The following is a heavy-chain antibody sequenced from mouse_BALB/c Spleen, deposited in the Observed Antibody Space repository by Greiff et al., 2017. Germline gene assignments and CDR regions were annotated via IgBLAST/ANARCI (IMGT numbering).Heavy chain of an antibody. CDR1: GYSITSGYY. D-gene: IGHD2-10*02. Sequence: EVQLQQSGPGLVKPSQSLSLTCSVTGYSITSGYYWNWIRQFPGNKLEWMGYISYDGSNNYNPYLKNRISITRDTSKNQFFLKLNSVTTEDTATYYCARSYGNYDYYAMDYWGQGTSVTVSS. CDR3: ARSYGNYDYYAMDY. J-gene: IGHJ4*01. CDR2: ISYDGSN. V-gene: IGHV3-6*02.